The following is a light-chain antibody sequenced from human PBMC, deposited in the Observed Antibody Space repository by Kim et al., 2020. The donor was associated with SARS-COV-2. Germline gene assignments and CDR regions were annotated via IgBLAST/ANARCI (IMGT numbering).Light chain of an antibody. CDR1: NIGSKS. V-gene: IGLV3-21*04. J-gene: IGLJ3*02. CDR3: QVWDRSTNRV. CDR2: YDT. Sequence: SSELTQPPSLSVAPGKTARITCGGDNIGSKSVHWYQQKPGQAPVVVIFYDTGRPSGVPERFSGSNSGDTATLTISWVEAGDEADYSCQVWDRSTNRVFGG.